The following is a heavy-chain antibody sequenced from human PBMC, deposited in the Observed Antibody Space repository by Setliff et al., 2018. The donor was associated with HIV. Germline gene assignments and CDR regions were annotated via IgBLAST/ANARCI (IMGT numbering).Heavy chain of an antibody. D-gene: IGHD6-25*01. J-gene: IGHJ6*03. CDR2: INHSGST. V-gene: IGHV4-34*01. CDR1: GGSFSGFY. Sequence: KASETLSLTCAVYGGSFSGFYWSWFRQPPGKGLDWIGEINHSGSTNYSPSLKSRVTISIDTSKKQFSLKLTSVTAADTALYYCARGPPRTSAYSRYYYYMDLWGEGTTVTVSS. CDR3: ARGPPRTSAYSRYYYYMDL.